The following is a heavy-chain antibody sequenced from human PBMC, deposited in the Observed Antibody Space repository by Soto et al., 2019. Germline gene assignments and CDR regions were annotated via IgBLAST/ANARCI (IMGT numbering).Heavy chain of an antibody. Sequence: PSETLSLTCAVYGGSFSGYYWSWIRQPPGKGLEWIGEINHSGSTNYNPSLKSRVTISVDTSKNQFSLKLSSVTAADTAVYYCARSKGSSWYAGRDWFDPWGQGTLVTVSS. CDR2: INHSGST. V-gene: IGHV4-34*01. CDR3: ARSKGSSWYAGRDWFDP. J-gene: IGHJ5*02. D-gene: IGHD6-13*01. CDR1: GGSFSGYY.